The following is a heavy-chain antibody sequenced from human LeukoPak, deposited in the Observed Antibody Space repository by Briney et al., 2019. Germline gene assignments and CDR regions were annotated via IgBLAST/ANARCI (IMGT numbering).Heavy chain of an antibody. V-gene: IGHV3-66*01. J-gene: IGHJ4*02. CDR3: AIRKSGNAIDY. CDR1: GFAVSSIY. D-gene: IGHD5-12*01. Sequence: GGSLRLSCAASGFAVSSIYMSWVRQAPGKGLEWVAVIYSGGSTNYADSVKGRFTISRDNSKNTLYLLMNSLRAEDTAVYYCAIRKSGNAIDYWGQGTLVTVSS. CDR2: IYSGGST.